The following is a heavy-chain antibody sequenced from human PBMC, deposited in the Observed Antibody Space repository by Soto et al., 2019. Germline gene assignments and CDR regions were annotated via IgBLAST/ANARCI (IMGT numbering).Heavy chain of an antibody. CDR2: IYSGGST. CDR3: AREGVVAASD. Sequence: EVQLVESGGGLVQPGGSLRLSCAASGFTVSSNYMSWVRQAPGKGLEWVSVIYSGGSTNYADSVKGRFTISRDNSKNTLYLQMNSLRAEDTVVYYFAREGVVAASDWGQGTLVTVSS. J-gene: IGHJ4*02. D-gene: IGHD2-15*01. V-gene: IGHV3-66*01. CDR1: GFTVSSNY.